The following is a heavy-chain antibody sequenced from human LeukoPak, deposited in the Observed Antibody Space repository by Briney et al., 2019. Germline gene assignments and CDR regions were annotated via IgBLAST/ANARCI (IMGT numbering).Heavy chain of an antibody. Sequence: SGGSLRLSCAASGFTFNSYSMNWVRQAPGKGLEWVSSIGSRSSSIYYADSVKGRFTISRDNAKSSLFLQMNSLRAEDTAVYYCARDIEAAGLLLDYWGQGTLVTVSS. CDR3: ARDIEAAGLLLDY. CDR2: IGSRSSSI. V-gene: IGHV3-21*01. CDR1: GFTFNSYS. D-gene: IGHD6-13*01. J-gene: IGHJ4*02.